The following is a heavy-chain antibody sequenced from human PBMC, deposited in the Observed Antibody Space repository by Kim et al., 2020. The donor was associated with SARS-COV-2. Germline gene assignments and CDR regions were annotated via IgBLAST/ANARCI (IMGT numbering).Heavy chain of an antibody. J-gene: IGHJ6*03. CDR3: ASAKAGYQLLYYYYMDV. CDR2: IIPILGIA. Sequence: SVKVSCKASGGTFSSYAISWVRQAPGQGLEWMGRIIPILGIANYAQKFQGRVTITADKSTSTAYMELSSLRSEDTAVYYCASAKAGYQLLYYYYMDVWGKGTTVTVSS. D-gene: IGHD2-2*01. V-gene: IGHV1-69*04. CDR1: GGTFSSYA.